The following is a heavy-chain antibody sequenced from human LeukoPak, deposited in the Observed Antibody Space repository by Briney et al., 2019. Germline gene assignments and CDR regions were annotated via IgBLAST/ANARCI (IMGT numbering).Heavy chain of an antibody. CDR1: GFSIGSTY. CDR2: IYSGGST. Sequence: GGSLRLSCVASGFSIGSTYMSWVRQTPGKGLEWVSLIYSGGSTFYADSVKDRFIISRDNSENTLYLQMNNLGAEDTATYYCTSSGGGTPAAGDFWGQGILVAVSS. CDR3: TSSGGGTPAAGDF. D-gene: IGHD3-10*01. J-gene: IGHJ4*02. V-gene: IGHV3-66*01.